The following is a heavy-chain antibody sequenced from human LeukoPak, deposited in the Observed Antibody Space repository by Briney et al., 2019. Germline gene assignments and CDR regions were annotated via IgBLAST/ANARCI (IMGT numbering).Heavy chain of an antibody. D-gene: IGHD5-18*01. CDR3: AKDLGQLWFFDY. CDR2: ISSSSSYI. J-gene: IGHJ4*02. CDR1: GFTFSSYS. Sequence: GGSLRLSCAASGFTFSSYSMNWVRQARGKGLEWVSSISSSSSYIYYADSVKGRFTISRDNSKNTLYLQMNSLRAEDTAVYYCAKDLGQLWFFDYWGQGTLVTVSS. V-gene: IGHV3-21*01.